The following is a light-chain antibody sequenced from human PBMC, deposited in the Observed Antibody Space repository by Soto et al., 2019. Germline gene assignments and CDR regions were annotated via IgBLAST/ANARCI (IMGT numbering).Light chain of an antibody. CDR2: GAS. V-gene: IGKV3-20*01. J-gene: IGKJ2*01. CDR1: QSVSSSY. Sequence: EIVLTQSPGTLSLSPGERATLSCRASQSVSSSYLACYQQKPGQAPRLLIYGASSRSTGIPDRFSGSGSGTDFTLTISRLEPEDFAVYYCQQYRSSPPYTFGQGTKLEIK. CDR3: QQYRSSPPYT.